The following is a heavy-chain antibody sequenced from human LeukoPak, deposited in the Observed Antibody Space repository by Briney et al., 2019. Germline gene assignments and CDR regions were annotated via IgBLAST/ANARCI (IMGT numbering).Heavy chain of an antibody. CDR2: INPNSGGT. CDR1: GYTFTGYY. D-gene: IGHD3-22*01. V-gene: IGHV1-2*02. CDR3: AIGLGDYYDSSGYLYFDY. J-gene: IGHJ4*02. Sequence: ASVKVSCKASGYTFTGYYMHWVRQAPGQGLEWMGWINPNSGGTNYAQKFQGRVTMTRDTSISTAYMELSRLRSDDTAVYYCAIGLGDYYDSSGYLYFDYWGQGTLVTVSS.